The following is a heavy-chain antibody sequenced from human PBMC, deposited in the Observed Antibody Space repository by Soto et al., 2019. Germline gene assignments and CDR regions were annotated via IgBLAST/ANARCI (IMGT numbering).Heavy chain of an antibody. V-gene: IGHV3-21*01. D-gene: IGHD6-6*01. Sequence: EVQLVESGGGLVKPGGSLRLSCAASGFTFTRYSMNWVRQAPGKGLEWVSSISSTTNYIYYADSMKGRFTVSRDNAKNSVYLDMNSLSAEDTAVYYCARESEYRTSNFDYWGQGTLVSVSS. CDR2: ISSTTNYI. CDR1: GFTFTRYS. CDR3: ARESEYRTSNFDY. J-gene: IGHJ4*02.